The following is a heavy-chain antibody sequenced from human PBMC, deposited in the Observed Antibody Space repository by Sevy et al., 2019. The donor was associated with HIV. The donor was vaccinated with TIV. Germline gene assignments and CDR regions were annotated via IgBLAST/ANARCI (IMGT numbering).Heavy chain of an antibody. V-gene: IGHV3-7*01. CDR3: AREAVAGRSGPWKADYYYAGMDV. Sequence: GGSLRLSCVASGFTFSDYWMTWVRQAPGKGLEWVANIKQDGNEKYYMDSAKGRLTISRDNAKNSVYLQVNSLRAEDTAVYYCAREAVAGRSGPWKADYYYAGMDVWGQGTTVTVSS. CDR1: GFTFSDYW. CDR2: IKQDGNEK. J-gene: IGHJ6*02. D-gene: IGHD6-19*01.